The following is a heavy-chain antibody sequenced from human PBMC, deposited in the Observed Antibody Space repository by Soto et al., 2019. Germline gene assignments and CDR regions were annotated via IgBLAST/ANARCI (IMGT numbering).Heavy chain of an antibody. CDR3: ARNFPYSSSWSLRNPPYMDV. J-gene: IGHJ6*02. D-gene: IGHD6-13*01. V-gene: IGHV1-46*01. Sequence: AAVKVSCKASGYTFTSYYMHWVRQAPGQGLEWMGIINPSGGSTSYAQKFQGRVTMTRDTSTSTVYMELSSLRSEDTAVYYCARNFPYSSSWSLRNPPYMDVWGQGTTVTVSS. CDR1: GYTFTSYY. CDR2: INPSGGST.